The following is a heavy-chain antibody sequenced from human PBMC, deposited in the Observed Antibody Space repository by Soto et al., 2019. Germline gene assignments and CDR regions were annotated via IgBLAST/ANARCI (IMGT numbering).Heavy chain of an antibody. Sequence: GGSLRLSCAASGFTFSSYGMHWVRQAPGKGLEWVAVIWYDGSNKYYADSVKGRFTISRDNSKNTLYLQMNSLRAEDTAVYYCAREKMIAAAGTFPFYYYYGMDVWGQGTTVTVSS. CDR1: GFTFSSYG. V-gene: IGHV3-33*01. D-gene: IGHD6-13*01. CDR2: IWYDGSNK. J-gene: IGHJ6*02. CDR3: AREKMIAAAGTFPFYYYYGMDV.